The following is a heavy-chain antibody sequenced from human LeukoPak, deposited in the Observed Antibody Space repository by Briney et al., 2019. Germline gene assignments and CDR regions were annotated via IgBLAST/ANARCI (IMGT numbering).Heavy chain of an antibody. V-gene: IGHV3-7*01. CDR1: GFTFSSYW. CDR2: IKQDGSEK. Sequence: GGSLRLSCAASGFTFSSYWMSWVRQAPGKGLEWVANIKQDGSEKYYVDSVEGRFTISRDNAKKSLYLQMNSLRAEDTAVYYCTREMFVDAFDIWGQGTMVTVSS. J-gene: IGHJ3*02. D-gene: IGHD3-10*02. CDR3: TREMFVDAFDI.